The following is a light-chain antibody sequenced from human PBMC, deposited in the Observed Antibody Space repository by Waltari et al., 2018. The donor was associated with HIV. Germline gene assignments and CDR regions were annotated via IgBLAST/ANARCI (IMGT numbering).Light chain of an antibody. CDR2: GTS. Sequence: EIVMTQSPATLSGSPGEGVTLSCRASQSIIINLAWYQQKPGQAPRLLMFGTSNRATGVPARCSGSGYGTEFSLTISSLQSEDFAVYYCQQYNNWPLTFGGGTKVEIK. CDR3: QQYNNWPLT. CDR1: QSIIIN. V-gene: IGKV3-15*01. J-gene: IGKJ4*01.